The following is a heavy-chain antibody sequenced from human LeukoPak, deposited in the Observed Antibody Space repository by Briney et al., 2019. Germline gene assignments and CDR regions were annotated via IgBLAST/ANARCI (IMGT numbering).Heavy chain of an antibody. Sequence: GGSLRLSCAASGFTFSNAWMSWVRQAPGKGLEWVGRIKSKTDGGTTDYAAPVKGRFTISRDDSKNTLYLQMNSLKTEDTAVYYCTTDCSSTSCHRGAQDAFDIWGQGTMVTVSS. CDR1: GFTFSNAW. J-gene: IGHJ3*02. D-gene: IGHD2-2*01. V-gene: IGHV3-15*01. CDR3: TTDCSSTSCHRGAQDAFDI. CDR2: IKSKTDGGTT.